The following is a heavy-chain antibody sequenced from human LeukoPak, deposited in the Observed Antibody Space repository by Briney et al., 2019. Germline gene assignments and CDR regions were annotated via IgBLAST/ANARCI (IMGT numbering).Heavy chain of an antibody. D-gene: IGHD5-24*01. J-gene: IGHJ4*02. CDR1: GFTFSDYW. CDR3: ARNRGWQQFDY. Sequence: GGSLRLSCAGSGFTFSDYWVDWVRQAPGKGLEWVANINKDGTEKNYLEAVKGRFTISRDNAKNSLYLQMNNLRAEDTAVYYCARNRGWQQFDYWGQGTLVTVSS. V-gene: IGHV3-7*01. CDR2: INKDGTEK.